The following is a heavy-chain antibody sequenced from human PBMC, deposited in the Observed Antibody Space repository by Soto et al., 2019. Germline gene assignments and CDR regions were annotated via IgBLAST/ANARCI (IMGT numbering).Heavy chain of an antibody. J-gene: IGHJ4*02. D-gene: IGHD2-21*01. CDR2: IFPNGRDK. CDR3: ATADAHVSNSDLPY. CDR1: GFNFNTYF. V-gene: IGHV3-30*14. Sequence: QVQLVQSGGGVVQPGRSLRLSCAASGFNFNTYFMHWVRQAPGKGLEWVAMIFPNGRDKEYADSVKGRFTISRDNSNNMMYLPMDSLRPEDTSVYSFATADAHVSNSDLPYWGQGALVTVSS.